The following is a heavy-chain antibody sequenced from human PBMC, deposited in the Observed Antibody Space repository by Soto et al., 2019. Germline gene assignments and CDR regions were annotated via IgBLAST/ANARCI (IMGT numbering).Heavy chain of an antibody. V-gene: IGHV4-30-2*01. CDR1: GGSISSGGYS. Sequence: TSETLSLTCAVSGGSISSGGYSWSWIRQPPGKGLEWIGYIYHSGSIYYNPSLKSRVTISVDRSKNQLSLKLSSVTAADTAVYYCARGTDDWGQGTLVTVSS. J-gene: IGHJ4*02. CDR3: ARGTDD. CDR2: IYHSGSI. D-gene: IGHD1-1*01.